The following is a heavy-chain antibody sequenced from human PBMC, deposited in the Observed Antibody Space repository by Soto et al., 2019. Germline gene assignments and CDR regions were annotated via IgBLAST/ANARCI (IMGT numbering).Heavy chain of an antibody. D-gene: IGHD3-10*01. CDR1: GFSLSTSGVG. J-gene: IGHJ4*02. CDR2: IYWDDDK. Sequence: SGPTLVQPTQTLTLTCTFSGFSLSTSGVGVGWIRQPPGKALEWLALIYWDDDKRYSPSLKSRLTITKDTSKNQVVLTMTNMDPVDTATYYCAHTIVMVRGVIIVDAGFYYFDYWGQGTLVTVSS. CDR3: AHTIVMVRGVIIVDAGFYYFDY. V-gene: IGHV2-5*02.